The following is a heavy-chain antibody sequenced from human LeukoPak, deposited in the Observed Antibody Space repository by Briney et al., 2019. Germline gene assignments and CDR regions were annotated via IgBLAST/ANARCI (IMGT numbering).Heavy chain of an antibody. J-gene: IGHJ5*02. V-gene: IGHV1-69*01. CDR2: IIPIFGTA. D-gene: IGHD1-26*01. CDR3: ARVWELRDWFDP. Sequence: ASVKVSCKASGGTLSSYAIGWVRQAPGQGLEWMGGIIPIFGTANYAQKFQGRVTITADESTSTAYMELSSLRSEDTAMYYCARVWELRDWFDPWGQGTLVTVSS. CDR1: GGTLSSYA.